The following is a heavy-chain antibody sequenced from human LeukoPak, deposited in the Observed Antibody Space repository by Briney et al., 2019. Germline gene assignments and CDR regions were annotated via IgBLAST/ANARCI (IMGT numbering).Heavy chain of an antibody. V-gene: IGHV1-18*01. CDR1: GYTFSSYG. CDR3: ARIQSRIIAARPGNPAFDY. Sequence: ASVTVSCKVSGYTFSSYGISWVRQAPGQGLEWMGWISTYNDNTHYAQKLQGRVTMTTDTSTSTVYMELKSLRSDDTAVYYCARIQSRIIAARPGNPAFDYWGRGTLVTVSS. J-gene: IGHJ4*02. D-gene: IGHD6-6*01. CDR2: ISTYNDNT.